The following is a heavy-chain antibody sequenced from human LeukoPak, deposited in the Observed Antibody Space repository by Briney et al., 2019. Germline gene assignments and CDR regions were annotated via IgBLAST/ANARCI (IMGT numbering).Heavy chain of an antibody. CDR3: ARSISSGWLLQSYYFDY. D-gene: IGHD6-19*01. CDR1: GGSFSGYY. CDR2: INHSGST. V-gene: IGHV4-34*01. J-gene: IGHJ4*02. Sequence: SETLSLTCAVYGGSFSGYYWSWIRQPPGKGLEWIGEINHSGSTNYNPSLKSRVTISVDTSKNQFSLKLSSVTAVDTAVYYCARSISSGWLLQSYYFDYWGQGTLVTVSS.